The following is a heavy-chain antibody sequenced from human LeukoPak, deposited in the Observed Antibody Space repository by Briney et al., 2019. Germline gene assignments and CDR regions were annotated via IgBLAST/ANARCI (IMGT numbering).Heavy chain of an antibody. Sequence: PGGSLRLSCTAPGFPFNAYNIHWIRQSPGRGLEWVSFIRNDETEIHYADFAKGRFTISRDRSKNSVYLQMNSLRPDDTALYYCAKDGGRHRFDLWGQGTMVTVSS. CDR1: GFPFNAYN. J-gene: IGHJ4*02. CDR2: IRNDETEI. V-gene: IGHV3-30*02. CDR3: AKDGGRHRFDL. D-gene: IGHD3-16*02.